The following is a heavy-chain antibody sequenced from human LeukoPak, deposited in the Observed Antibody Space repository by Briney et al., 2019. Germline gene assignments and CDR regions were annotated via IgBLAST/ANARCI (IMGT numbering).Heavy chain of an antibody. V-gene: IGHV3-48*01. CDR1: GFTFSPYT. CDR3: ARDSSVCAFDV. J-gene: IGHJ3*01. D-gene: IGHD6-6*01. Sequence: PGGSLRLSCAASGFTFSPYTMHWFRQTPGKGLEWISYINTGSTTIYYADSVKGRFTISRDNAKNSLDLQLNSLRAEDTAVYYCARDSSVCAFDVWGQGTMVTVSS. CDR2: INTGSTTI.